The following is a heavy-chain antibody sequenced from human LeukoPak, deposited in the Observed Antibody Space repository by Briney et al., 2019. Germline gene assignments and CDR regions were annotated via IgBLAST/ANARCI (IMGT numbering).Heavy chain of an antibody. CDR2: ISFDGSDK. CDR3: ALLRGYSGYDQEDAFDI. D-gene: IGHD5-12*01. V-gene: IGHV3-30*03. Sequence: GSLRLSCAASGFTFSTYGMHWVRQAPGKGLEWVAVISFDGSDKYYADSVEGRLIISRDNSENTVYLQMNSLRPEDTAVYYCALLRGYSGYDQEDAFDIWGQGTTVTVSS. J-gene: IGHJ3*02. CDR1: GFTFSTYG.